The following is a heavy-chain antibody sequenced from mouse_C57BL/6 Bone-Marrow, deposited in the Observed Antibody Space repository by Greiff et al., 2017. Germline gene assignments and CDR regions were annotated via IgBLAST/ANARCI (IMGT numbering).Heavy chain of an antibody. CDR2: IYPGDGDT. D-gene: IGHD1-2*01. V-gene: IGHV1-82*01. CDR3: ARDYGPWFAY. CDR1: GYTFTSYW. Sequence: QVQLQQSGPELVKPGASVKISCKASGYTFTSYWMNWVKQRPGQGLEWIGRIYPGDGDTNYNGKFKGKATLTADKSSSTAYMQLSSLTSEDSAVYFCARDYGPWFAYWGQGTLVTVSA. J-gene: IGHJ3*01.